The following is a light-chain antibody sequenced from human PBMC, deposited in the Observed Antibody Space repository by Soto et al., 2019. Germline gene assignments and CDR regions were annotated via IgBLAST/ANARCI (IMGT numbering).Light chain of an antibody. V-gene: IGKV4-1*01. CDR2: WAS. J-gene: IGKJ3*01. CDR3: QQYDSYYT. Sequence: EMTGTAESLALSLSERATINCKSSQCFLYSSNNKNYLAWYQQKPGQPPKLLIYWASTRESGVPDRFSGSGSGTDFTLTINSLQPDDFATYYCQQYDSYYTFGQGPRWIS. CDR1: QCFLYSSNNKNY.